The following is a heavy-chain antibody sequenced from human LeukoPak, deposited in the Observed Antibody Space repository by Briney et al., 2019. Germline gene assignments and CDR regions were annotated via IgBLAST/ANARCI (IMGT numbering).Heavy chain of an antibody. Sequence: GGSQRLSCVASGFIFSSYAMTWVRQAPGKGLEWVSVIGSGDTYYADSVKGRFTISRDNSKNTLYLQMNSLSADDTAVYYCAKKPLGDQPLDYWGQGTLVTVSS. CDR2: IGSGDT. J-gene: IGHJ4*02. D-gene: IGHD3-16*01. V-gene: IGHV3-23*01. CDR3: AKKPLGDQPLDY. CDR1: GFIFSSYA.